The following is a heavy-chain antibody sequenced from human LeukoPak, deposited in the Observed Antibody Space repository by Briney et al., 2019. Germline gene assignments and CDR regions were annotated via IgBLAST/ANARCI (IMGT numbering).Heavy chain of an antibody. D-gene: IGHD4/OR15-4a*01. CDR2: IYGSGST. J-gene: IGHJ6*03. CDR1: GGSISSGSYY. Sequence: SETLSLTCTVSGGSISSGSYYWTWLRQPPGKGLECIGYIYGSGSTNYNPSLKSRVTIYVDTSKNQFSLKLTSVTAADTAVYYCARADYGYMDVWGKGTTVTVSS. V-gene: IGHV4-61*01. CDR3: ARADYGYMDV.